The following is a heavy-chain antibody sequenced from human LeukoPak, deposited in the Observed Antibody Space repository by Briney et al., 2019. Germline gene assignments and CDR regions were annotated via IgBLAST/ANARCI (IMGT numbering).Heavy chain of an antibody. CDR1: GFTFDDYA. Sequence: GGSLRLSCAASGFTFDDYAMHWVRQAPGKGLEWVSLISGDGGSTYYAGSVKGRFTITRDNSKNSLYLQMNSLRTEDTALYYCASCDYYYYMDVWGKGTTVTVSS. J-gene: IGHJ6*03. CDR3: ASCDYYYYMDV. V-gene: IGHV3-43*02. CDR2: ISGDGGST.